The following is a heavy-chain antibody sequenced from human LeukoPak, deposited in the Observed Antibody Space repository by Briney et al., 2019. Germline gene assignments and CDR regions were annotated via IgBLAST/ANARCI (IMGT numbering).Heavy chain of an antibody. D-gene: IGHD2-2*02. J-gene: IGHJ4*02. CDR1: GFIFDDYA. CDR2: ISWNSGSI. V-gene: IGHV3-9*01. CDR3: ARAIGVTCISTSCYSFDY. Sequence: GRSLRLSCAASGFIFDDYAIHWVRQAPGKGLEWVSGISWNSGSIGYADSVKGRFTISRDNAKNSLNLQMNSLRAEDTALYYCARAIGVTCISTSCYSFDYWGQGTLVTVSS.